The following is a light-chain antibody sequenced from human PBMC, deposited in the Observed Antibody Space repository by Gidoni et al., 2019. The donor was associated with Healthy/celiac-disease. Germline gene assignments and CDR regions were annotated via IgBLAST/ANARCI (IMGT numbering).Light chain of an antibody. Sequence: ETVLTQAPATLSLSPGERATLPSGASQCVSSSYLAWYQQKPGLAPRLLFYDASSRATGIPDRCSGSGSGTDFTHTISGLEPEDFAVYYCQQYGSSPLYTFGQGTRLEIK. J-gene: IGKJ2*01. CDR3: QQYGSSPLYT. V-gene: IGKV3D-20*01. CDR2: DAS. CDR1: QCVSSSY.